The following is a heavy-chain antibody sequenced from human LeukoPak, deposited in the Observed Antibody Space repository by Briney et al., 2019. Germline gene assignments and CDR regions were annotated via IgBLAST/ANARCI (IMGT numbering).Heavy chain of an antibody. D-gene: IGHD6-19*01. CDR3: ARGRVREAVAGFDY. CDR2: VNHSGST. CDR1: GGSFSGYY. J-gene: IGHJ4*02. Sequence: PSETLSLTCAVYGGSFSGYYWSWIRLPPGKGLEWIGEVNHSGSTNYNPSLKSRVTISVDTSKNQFSLKLSSVTAADTAVYYCARGRVREAVAGFDYWGQGTLVTVSS. V-gene: IGHV4-34*01.